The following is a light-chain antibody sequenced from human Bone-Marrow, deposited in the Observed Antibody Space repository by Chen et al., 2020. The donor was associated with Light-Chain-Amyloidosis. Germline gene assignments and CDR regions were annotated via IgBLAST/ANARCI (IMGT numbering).Light chain of an antibody. CDR3: QVWDRSSGRPV. CDR1: NIGSTS. J-gene: IGLJ3*02. Sequence: SYVLTQPSSVSVAPGQTATIACGGNNIGSTSVHWYQQTPGQAPLLVVYDDSDRPSGIPERLSGSKSGNTATLTISRVEAGDDADYYCQVWDRSSGRPVFGGGTKLTVL. CDR2: DDS. V-gene: IGLV3-21*02.